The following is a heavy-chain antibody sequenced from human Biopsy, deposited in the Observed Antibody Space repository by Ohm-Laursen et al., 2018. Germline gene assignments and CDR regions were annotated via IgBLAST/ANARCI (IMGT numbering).Heavy chain of an antibody. CDR2: FAPENGRI. J-gene: IGHJ4*02. CDR3: AADINVWNVNY. Sequence: GSSVKVSCKVSGYSLTELSMHWVRQAPGQGLEWMGGFAPENGRIVYSQKFQGRVTMTEDTSTSTAYMEVWRLRSDDTAVSYCAADINVWNVNYWGQGTQVIVSS. D-gene: IGHD1-1*01. V-gene: IGHV1-24*01. CDR1: GYSLTELS.